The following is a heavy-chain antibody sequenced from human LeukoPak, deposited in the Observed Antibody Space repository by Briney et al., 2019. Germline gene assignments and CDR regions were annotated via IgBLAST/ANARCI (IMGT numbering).Heavy chain of an antibody. CDR3: ARMDIVVLQFDY. V-gene: IGHV1-69*05. CDR2: IILIFGTP. CDR1: GGSFSTYV. D-gene: IGHD2-2*03. J-gene: IGHJ4*02. Sequence: ASVKISCKTSGGSFSTYVSPWVRQAPGQGLEWMRGIILIFGTPNYAQKFQGRVAFTTDASTKATYMGLTGLRSDDTAVYYCARMDIVVLQFDYWGQGALVTVSS.